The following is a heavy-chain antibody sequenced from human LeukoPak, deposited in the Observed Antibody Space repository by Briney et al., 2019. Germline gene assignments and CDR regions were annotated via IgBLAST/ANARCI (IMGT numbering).Heavy chain of an antibody. Sequence: SQTLSLTCAISGDSVSSNSAAWNWIRQSPSRGLEWLGRTYYRSKWYNDYAVSVKSRITINPDTSKNQFSLKLSSVTAADTAVYYCARHDPLLWFGESGDYWGQGTLVTVSS. V-gene: IGHV6-1*01. CDR3: ARHDPLLWFGESGDY. D-gene: IGHD3-10*01. CDR2: TYYRSKWYN. CDR1: GDSVSSNSAA. J-gene: IGHJ4*02.